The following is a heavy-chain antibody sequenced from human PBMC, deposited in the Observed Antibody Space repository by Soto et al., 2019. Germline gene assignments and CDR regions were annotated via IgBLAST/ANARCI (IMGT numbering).Heavy chain of an antibody. V-gene: IGHV3-30*02. J-gene: IGHJ6*03. CDR3: AKDNYYGSGSYYVSYMDG. CDR1: GFTFSSYV. CDR2: IRCNGSNK. Sequence: GGSLRLSCAASGFTFSSYVMHWVRQAPEKGLEWVAGIRCNGSNKDYADSVKGRFTISRDNAKNSLYLQMNSLRAEDTALYYCAKDNYYGSGSYYVSYMDGWGKGTTVTVSS. D-gene: IGHD3-10*01.